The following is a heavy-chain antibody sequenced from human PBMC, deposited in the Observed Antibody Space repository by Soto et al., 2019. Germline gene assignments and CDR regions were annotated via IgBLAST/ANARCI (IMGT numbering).Heavy chain of an antibody. J-gene: IGHJ4*02. D-gene: IGHD3-16*01. Sequence: EVQRLASGGGLVQPGGSRRLSCAASGFTFSNYAMIWVRQAPGKRLEWVSSISGSGATTYYSDSVKGRFTISRDNAKNTLYLQMSSLRAEDTAVYYCATDSLDYDGSRLRKGLDYWGQGTLVTVSS. V-gene: IGHV3-23*01. CDR2: ISGSGATT. CDR3: ATDSLDYDGSRLRKGLDY. CDR1: GFTFSNYA.